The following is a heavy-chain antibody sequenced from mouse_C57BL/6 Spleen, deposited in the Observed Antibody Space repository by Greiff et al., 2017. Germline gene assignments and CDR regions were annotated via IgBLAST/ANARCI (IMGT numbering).Heavy chain of an antibody. J-gene: IGHJ2*01. D-gene: IGHD2-2*01. CDR1: GYTFTSYW. Sequence: QVQLKQSGAELVKPGASVKMSCKASGYTFTSYWITWVKQRPGQGLEWIGDIYPGSGSTNYNEKFKSKATLTVDTSSSTAYMQLSSLTSEDSAVYYCARGDYGSYYFDYWGQGTTLTVSS. CDR3: ARGDYGSYYFDY. V-gene: IGHV1-55*01. CDR2: IYPGSGST.